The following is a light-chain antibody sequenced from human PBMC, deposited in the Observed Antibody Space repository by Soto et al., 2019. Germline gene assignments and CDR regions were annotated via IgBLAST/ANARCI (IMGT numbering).Light chain of an antibody. V-gene: IGLV2-14*01. CDR2: AVS. CDR3: SSYTSDSSYV. Sequence: QSVLTQPASVSGSPGQSITISCTGTSSDVGGYDYVSWYQQHPGKAPQLTIYAVSNRPSGVSNRFSASKSGNTASLFISGLQAEDEADYYCSSYTSDSSYVFGSGTKVTVL. J-gene: IGLJ1*01. CDR1: SSDVGGYDY.